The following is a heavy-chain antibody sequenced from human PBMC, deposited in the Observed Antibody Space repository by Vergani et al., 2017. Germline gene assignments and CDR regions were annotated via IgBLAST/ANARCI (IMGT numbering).Heavy chain of an antibody. CDR1: GGSISSGDYY. CDR2: IYYSGST. J-gene: IGHJ4*02. CDR3: AREGRWYSKPYYFDY. Sequence: QVQLQESGPGLVKPSQTLSLTCTVSGGSISSGDYYWSWIRQPPGKGLEWIGYIYYSGSTYYNPSLKSRVTISVDTAKDQFSLQLSSVTAADTAVYYCAREGRWYSKPYYFDYWGQGTLVTVSS. D-gene: IGHD6-13*01. V-gene: IGHV4-30-4*01.